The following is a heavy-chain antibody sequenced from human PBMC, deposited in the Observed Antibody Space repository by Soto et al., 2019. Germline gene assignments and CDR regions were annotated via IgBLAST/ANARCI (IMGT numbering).Heavy chain of an antibody. CDR1: GGSFCGYY. V-gene: IGHV4-34*01. Sequence: HSGTLALSCAVYGGSFCGYYWSGIRQPPGKGLEWIGEINHSGSTNYNPSLKSRVTISVDTSKNQFSLKLSSVTAADTAVYYCARGSPHCSGGSCCCGNWFDPWGQGTLVTVSS. D-gene: IGHD2-15*01. CDR2: INHSGST. CDR3: ARGSPHCSGGSCCCGNWFDP. J-gene: IGHJ5*02.